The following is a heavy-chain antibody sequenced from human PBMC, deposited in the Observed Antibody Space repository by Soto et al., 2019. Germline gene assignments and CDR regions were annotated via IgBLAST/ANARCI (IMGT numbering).Heavy chain of an antibody. J-gene: IGHJ4*02. CDR2: ISWDGGST. CDR3: AKANYDSSGYYLGADLDY. CDR1: GFTFDDYT. Sequence: LRLSCAASGFTFDDYTMHWVRQAPGKGLEWVSLISWDGGSTYYADSVKGRFTISRDNSKNSLYLQMNSLRTEDTALYYCAKANYDSSGYYLGADLDYWGKGTLVTVSS. V-gene: IGHV3-43*01. D-gene: IGHD3-22*01.